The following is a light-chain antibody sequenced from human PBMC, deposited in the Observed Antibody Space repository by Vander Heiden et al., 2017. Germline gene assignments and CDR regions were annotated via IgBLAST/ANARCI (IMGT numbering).Light chain of an antibody. CDR2: GAS. J-gene: IGKJ1*01. CDR1: QSVSSN. Sequence: EIVMTQSPATLSVSPGERATPSCRASQSVSSNLAWYQQKPGQAPRLLIYGASTRATGIPARFSGSGSGTEFTLTISSLQSEDFAVYYCQQYNNWPPWTFDQGTKEEIK. V-gene: IGKV3-15*01. CDR3: QQYNNWPPWT.